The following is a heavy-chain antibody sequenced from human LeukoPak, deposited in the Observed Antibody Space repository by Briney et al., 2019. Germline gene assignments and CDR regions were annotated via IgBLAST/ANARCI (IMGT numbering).Heavy chain of an antibody. CDR2: IYPSDSDT. CDR1: GYSFTSYW. J-gene: IGHJ6*03. D-gene: IGHD1-7*01. Sequence: SGESLKISCKGSGYSFTSYWIGWVRQVPGKGLEWMGIIYPSDSDTRYSPSFQGQVTISADKSISTAYLQWSSLKASDTAMYYCARQKGWNYGYYYYYYMDVWGKGTTVTVSS. CDR3: ARQKGWNYGYYYYYYMDV. V-gene: IGHV5-51*01.